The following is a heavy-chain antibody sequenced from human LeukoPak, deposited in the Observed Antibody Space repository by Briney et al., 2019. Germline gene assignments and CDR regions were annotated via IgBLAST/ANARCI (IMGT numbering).Heavy chain of an antibody. CDR3: AKSPLGYCSGGSCYLYFDC. CDR2: ISGSGGST. J-gene: IGHJ4*02. D-gene: IGHD2-15*01. V-gene: IGHV3-23*01. Sequence: PGGSLRLSCAASGFTFGTYVMNWVRQAPGKGLEWVSGISGSGGSTYYADSVKGRFTISRDNSKNTLDLQMTSLRAEDTAVYYCAKSPLGYCSGGSCYLYFDCWGQGTLVTVSS. CDR1: GFTFGTYV.